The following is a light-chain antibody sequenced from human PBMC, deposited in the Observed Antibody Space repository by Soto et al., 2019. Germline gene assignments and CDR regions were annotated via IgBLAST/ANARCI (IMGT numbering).Light chain of an antibody. CDR3: VQFAHFPRT. V-gene: IGKV2-24*01. Sequence: DIVLTQTPLSSPVTLGQPASISCRSSQSLVYSDGNTYLSWLQQRPGQPPRLLIYQVSNRFSGVPVRFSDSGAGSDFTLKISRVEAEDVGVYYCVQFAHFPRTFGQGTKVEIK. J-gene: IGKJ1*01. CDR1: QSLVYSDGNTY. CDR2: QVS.